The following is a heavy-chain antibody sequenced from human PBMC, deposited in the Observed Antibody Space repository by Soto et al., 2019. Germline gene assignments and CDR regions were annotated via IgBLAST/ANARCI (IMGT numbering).Heavy chain of an antibody. J-gene: IGHJ3*02. CDR2: IYYSGST. CDR1: GGSVSSGSYY. D-gene: IGHD2-15*01. Sequence: QVQLQESGPGLVKPSETLSLTCTVSGGSVSSGSYYWCWIRQPPGKGLEWIGYIYYSGSTNYNPSLKSRVTISVDTSKNQFSLKLSSVTAADTAVYYCARVGGGYCSGGSCYGHAFDIWGQGTMVTVSS. CDR3: ARVGGGYCSGGSCYGHAFDI. V-gene: IGHV4-61*01.